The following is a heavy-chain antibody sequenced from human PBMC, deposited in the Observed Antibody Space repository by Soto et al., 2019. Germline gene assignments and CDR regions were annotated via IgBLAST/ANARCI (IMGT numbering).Heavy chain of an antibody. CDR3: AMEYCSSTSCYRDY. Sequence: QVQLVQSGAEVKKPGSSVKVSCKASGGTFSSYTISWVRQAPGQALEWMGRIIPILGIANYAQKFQGRVTITAEKTTSTAYMELRSLSSEDTAVYYCAMEYCSSTSCYRDYWGQGTLVTVSS. J-gene: IGHJ4*02. V-gene: IGHV1-69*02. CDR1: GGTFSSYT. D-gene: IGHD2-2*02. CDR2: IIPILGIA.